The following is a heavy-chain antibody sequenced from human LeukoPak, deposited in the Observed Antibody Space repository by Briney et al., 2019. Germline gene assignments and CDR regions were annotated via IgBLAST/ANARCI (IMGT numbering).Heavy chain of an antibody. V-gene: IGHV3-23*01. CDR1: GFTFSSYA. CDR2: ISGSGGST. CDR3: AKTGVPAAMSYYYYYMDV. J-gene: IGHJ6*03. D-gene: IGHD2-2*01. Sequence: PGGSLRLSCAASGFTFSSYAMSWVRQAPGKGLEWVSAISGSGGSTYYADSVKGRFTISRDNSKNTLYLQMNSLRAEDTAVYYCAKTGVPAAMSYYYYYMDVWGKGTTVTVSS.